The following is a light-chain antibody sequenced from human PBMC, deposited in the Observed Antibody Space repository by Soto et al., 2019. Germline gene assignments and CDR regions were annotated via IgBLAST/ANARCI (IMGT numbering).Light chain of an antibody. Sequence: QSALTQPASVSGSPGQSTTISCTGTSSDVGSYNLVSWYQQHPGKAPKLMIYEGSKRPSGVSNRFSGSKSGNTASLTISGLQAEDEADYYCCSYAGSSTPFVFGTGTKVTVL. CDR2: EGS. CDR1: SSDVGSYNL. CDR3: CSYAGSSTPFV. V-gene: IGLV2-23*01. J-gene: IGLJ1*01.